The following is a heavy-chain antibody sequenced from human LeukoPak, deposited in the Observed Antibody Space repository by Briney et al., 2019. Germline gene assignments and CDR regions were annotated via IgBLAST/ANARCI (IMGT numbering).Heavy chain of an antibody. CDR3: ARAERDGYSLYYFDY. V-gene: IGHV4-4*07. CDR2: IYTSGST. CDR1: GVSFSGYY. D-gene: IGHD5-24*01. Sequence: PSETLSLTPTLPGVSFSGYYWSWIRRPAGQGLGCIGRIYTSGSTTYNPSLQSRATMSVATTKTQYSLKLSSVTAEDTAVYYCARAERDGYSLYYFDYWGQGTLVTVSS. J-gene: IGHJ4*02.